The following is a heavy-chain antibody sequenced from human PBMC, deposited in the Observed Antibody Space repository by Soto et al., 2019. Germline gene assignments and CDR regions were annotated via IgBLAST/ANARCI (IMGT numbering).Heavy chain of an antibody. Sequence: QVQLVQSGAEVKKPGSSVKVSCKASGGTFSSYAISWVRQAPGQGLEWMGGIIPIFGTANYAQKFQGRVTITADESTSTAYMELSSLRSEDTAVYYCARYVTTGTATYYYYGMDVWGQGTTVTVSS. CDR1: GGTFSSYA. J-gene: IGHJ6*02. CDR2: IIPIFGTA. CDR3: ARYVTTGTATYYYYGMDV. D-gene: IGHD1-1*01. V-gene: IGHV1-69*12.